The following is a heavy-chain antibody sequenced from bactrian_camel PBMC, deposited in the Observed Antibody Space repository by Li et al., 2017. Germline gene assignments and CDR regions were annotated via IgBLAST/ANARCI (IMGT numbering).Heavy chain of an antibody. Sequence: HVQLVESGGGSVQAGGSLRLSCTASEYDYTHHCVGWYRQAPGEKREGVAAIDSTGSANYADSVKGRFTISKDKAEDTVYLQMNSLKPDDTAMYICKTTDGGRWCSGYWGQGTQVTVSS. J-gene: IGHJ4*01. CDR3: KTTDGGRWCSGY. V-gene: IGHV3S53*01. D-gene: IGHD6*01. CDR2: IDSTGSA. CDR1: EYDYTHHC.